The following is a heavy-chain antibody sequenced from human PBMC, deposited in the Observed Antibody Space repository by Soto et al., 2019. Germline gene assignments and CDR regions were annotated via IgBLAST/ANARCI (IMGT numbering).Heavy chain of an antibody. V-gene: IGHV3-30-3*01. J-gene: IGHJ4*02. D-gene: IGHD3-9*01. Sequence: QVQLVESGGGVVQPGRSLRLSCAASGFTFSSYAMHWVRQAPGKGLEGVAGISYDGSNKYYADSVKGRFTISRDNSKNTLYLQMNSLRAEDAALHYCARVRRSLLLNFDWLSSPPLDDCGWGALVTV. CDR2: ISYDGSNK. CDR1: GFTFSSYA. CDR3: ARVRRSLLLNFDWLSSPPLDD.